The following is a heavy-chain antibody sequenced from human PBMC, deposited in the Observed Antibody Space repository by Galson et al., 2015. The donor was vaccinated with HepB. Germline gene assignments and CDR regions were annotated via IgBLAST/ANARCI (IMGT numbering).Heavy chain of an antibody. CDR3: AKDLRIYYYGSGSYFQPFDY. CDR2: ISGSGGST. Sequence: SLRLSCAASGFTFSSYAMSWVRQAPGKGLEWVSAISGSGGSTYYADSVKGRFTISRDNSKNTLYLQMNSLRAEDTAVYYCAKDLRIYYYGSGSYFQPFDYWGQGTLVTVSS. CDR1: GFTFSSYA. V-gene: IGHV3-23*01. D-gene: IGHD3-10*01. J-gene: IGHJ4*02.